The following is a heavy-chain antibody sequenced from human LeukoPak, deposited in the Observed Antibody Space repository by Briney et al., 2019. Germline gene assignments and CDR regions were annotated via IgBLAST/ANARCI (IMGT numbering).Heavy chain of an antibody. Sequence: PSETLSLTCTVSGGSISSYYWSWIRQPPGKGLEWIGYIYYSGSTNYNPSLKSRVTISVDTSKNQFSLKLSSVTAADTAVYYCAGGIAAAGTGGYFDLWGRGTLVTVSS. CDR2: IYYSGST. V-gene: IGHV4-59*01. CDR1: GGSISSYY. D-gene: IGHD6-13*01. CDR3: AGGIAAAGTGGYFDL. J-gene: IGHJ2*01.